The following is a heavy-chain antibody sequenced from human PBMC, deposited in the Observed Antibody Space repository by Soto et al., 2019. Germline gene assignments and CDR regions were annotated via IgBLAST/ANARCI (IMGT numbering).Heavy chain of an antibody. V-gene: IGHV4-30-4*08. CDR2: IYYSGST. Sequence: LPLTITVSGGSFSKSSNYGSRYRQRPGKGLEWIGYIYYSGSTYYNPSLKSRVTISVDTSKNQFSLKLSSVTAADTAVYYCACHDYAHYGIDVWGQGTTVTVS. CDR3: ACHDYAHYGIDV. CDR1: GGSFSKSSNY. D-gene: IGHD4-17*01. J-gene: IGHJ6*02.